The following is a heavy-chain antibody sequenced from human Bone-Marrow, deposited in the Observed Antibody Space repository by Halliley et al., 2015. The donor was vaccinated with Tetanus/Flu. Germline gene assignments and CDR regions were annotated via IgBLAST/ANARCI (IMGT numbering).Heavy chain of an antibody. V-gene: IGHV3-74*03. Sequence: SRIDPDGITKYVDSVGGRFTTSRDNAKNILYLQMSSLSGEDTAVYYCVRDGRTTQDYFYHGMDVWGQGTTVTVSS. CDR2: IDPDGIT. J-gene: IGHJ6*02. D-gene: IGHD1-1*01. CDR3: VRDGRTTQDYFYHGMDV.